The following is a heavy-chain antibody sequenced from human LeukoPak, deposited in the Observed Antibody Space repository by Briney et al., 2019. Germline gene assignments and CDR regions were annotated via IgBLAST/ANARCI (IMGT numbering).Heavy chain of an antibody. D-gene: IGHD1-26*01. CDR2: IRSDASYI. CDR3: ARGEYSGSYSDLYYYYGMDV. Sequence: PGGSLRLSWAASAFTVGMYSMSWVRQAPGKWRGWVLSIRSDASYIYYADSVKGRSTTSRDNATNSLYTQTNSLRAEDTAVYYCARGEYSGSYSDLYYYYGMDVWGQGTPVTVSS. J-gene: IGHJ6*02. CDR1: AFTVGMYS. V-gene: IGHV3-21*01.